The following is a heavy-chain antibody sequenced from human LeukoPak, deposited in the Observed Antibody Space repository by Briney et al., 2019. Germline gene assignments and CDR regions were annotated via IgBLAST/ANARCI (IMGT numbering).Heavy chain of an antibody. D-gene: IGHD5-18*01. CDR1: GFTFSDYS. CDR2: IYSGGST. CDR3: ARGPSGYSYGHLDY. V-gene: IGHV3-53*01. Sequence: GGSLRLSCAASGFTFSDYSMNWVRQAPGKGLEWVSVIYSGGSTYYADSVKGRFTISRDNSKNTLYLQMNSLRAEDTAVYYCARGPSGYSYGHLDYWGQGTLVTVSS. J-gene: IGHJ4*02.